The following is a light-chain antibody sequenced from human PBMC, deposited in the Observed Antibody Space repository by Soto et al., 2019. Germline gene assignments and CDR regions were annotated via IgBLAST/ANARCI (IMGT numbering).Light chain of an antibody. CDR3: QQYNNWPPRT. CDR1: ESVRTN. Sequence: ETMVSQSPATLSVSPGETATLSCRASESVRTNLAWYQQKPGQAPRLLIYGASNRATGIPARFSGSGSGTEFTLTISSLQSEDFAVYYCQQYNNWPPRTFGQGTKWIS. J-gene: IGKJ1*01. V-gene: IGKV3-15*01. CDR2: GAS.